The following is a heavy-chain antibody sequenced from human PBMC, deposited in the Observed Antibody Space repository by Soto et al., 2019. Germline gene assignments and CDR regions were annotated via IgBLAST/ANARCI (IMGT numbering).Heavy chain of an antibody. V-gene: IGHV2-26*01. D-gene: IGHD6-6*01. J-gene: IGHJ6*02. CDR2: IFSNDEK. CDR3: ARITIQQRVVNPYYYYGMDV. CDR1: GFSLSNARMG. Sequence: QVTLKESGPVLVKPTETLTLTCTVSGFSLSNARMGVSWIRQPPGKALEWLAHIFSNDEKSYSTSLKSRLTISKDTSKSQVVLTMTNMDPVDTATYYCARITIQQRVVNPYYYYGMDVWGQGTTVTVSS.